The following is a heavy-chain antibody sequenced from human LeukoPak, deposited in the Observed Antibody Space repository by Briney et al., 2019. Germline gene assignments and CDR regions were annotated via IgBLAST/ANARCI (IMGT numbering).Heavy chain of an antibody. CDR2: ISTSSRYI. Sequence: GGSLRLSCSASGFSFSDYDMNWFRQAPGKGLEWVSSISTSSRYIYYRDSVKGRFTISRDDAKNSLYLQMNSLRVEDTAVYYCARADCSGSTCYLRRSWFDPWGQGTLVTVSS. D-gene: IGHD2-2*01. CDR3: ARADCSGSTCYLRRSWFDP. V-gene: IGHV3-21*01. J-gene: IGHJ5*02. CDR1: GFSFSDYD.